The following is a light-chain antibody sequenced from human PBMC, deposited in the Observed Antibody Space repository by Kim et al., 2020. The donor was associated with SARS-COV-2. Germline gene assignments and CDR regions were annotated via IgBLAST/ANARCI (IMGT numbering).Light chain of an antibody. CDR1: SAHIRSYA. Sequence: QRVAIACSGSSAHIRSYAVSWYRQRPDTAPKLLIYIDEQRPSGVPNRVSGSKSDTSASLAISGLESEDEAYYYCAAWDDSVKGPLFGGGTKLTVL. J-gene: IGLJ3*02. CDR2: IDE. V-gene: IGLV1-44*01. CDR3: AAWDDSVKGPL.